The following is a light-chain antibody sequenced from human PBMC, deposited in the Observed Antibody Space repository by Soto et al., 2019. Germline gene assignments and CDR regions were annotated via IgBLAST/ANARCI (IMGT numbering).Light chain of an antibody. V-gene: IGKV2-28*01. J-gene: IGKJ1*01. CDR3: MQGLQTAWT. CDR1: QSLLHSNGYNY. Sequence: DIVMTHSPLSVPVTHGAPAPISCMPSQSLLHSNGYNYLDWYLQKPGQSPQLLIYLGSNRASGVPDRFSGSGSGTDFTLKISRVEAEDVGFYYCMQGLQTAWTFGQGTKVDIK. CDR2: LGS.